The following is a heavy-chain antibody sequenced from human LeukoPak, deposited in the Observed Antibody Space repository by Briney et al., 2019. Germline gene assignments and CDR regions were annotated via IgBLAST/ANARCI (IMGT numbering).Heavy chain of an antibody. Sequence: SETLSLTCAVYGGSFSGYYWSWIRQPPGKGLEWIGEINHSGSTDYNPSLKSRVTISVDTSKNQFSLKLSSETAADTAVYYCARGRKIYYYDSSGYCFDYWGQGTLVTVSS. CDR3: ARGRKIYYYDSSGYCFDY. D-gene: IGHD3-22*01. CDR2: INHSGST. CDR1: GGSFSGYY. V-gene: IGHV4-34*01. J-gene: IGHJ4*02.